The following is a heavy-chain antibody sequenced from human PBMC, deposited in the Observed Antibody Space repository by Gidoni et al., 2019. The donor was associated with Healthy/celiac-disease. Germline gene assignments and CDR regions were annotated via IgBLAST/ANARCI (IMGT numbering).Heavy chain of an antibody. CDR1: GFTLRSYA. CDR3: ARSRADAAYHGMDV. D-gene: IGHD5-18*01. Sequence: QVQLVESGGGVVQPGRSLRLSCAASGFTLRSYAMHWVRQAPGKGLEWVAVISYDGSNKYYADSVKGRFTISRDNSKNTLYLQMNSLRAEDTAVYYCARSRADAAYHGMDVWGQGTTVTVSS. CDR2: ISYDGSNK. V-gene: IGHV3-30*01. J-gene: IGHJ6*02.